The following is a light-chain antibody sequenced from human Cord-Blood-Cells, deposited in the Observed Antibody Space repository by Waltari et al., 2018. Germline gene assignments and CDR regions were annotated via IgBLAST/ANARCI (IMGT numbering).Light chain of an antibody. CDR3: AAWDDSLNGWV. CDR2: SDD. Sequence: QSGLTQPPSVSEAPRQSFTISCSRSSSNIGNNATTWYPQHPGTAPKLLISSDDLLPSGVSYRFSGSKSGTSASRAISGLQSEDEADYYCAAWDDSLNGWVFGGGTKLTVL. J-gene: IGLJ3*02. CDR1: SSNIGNNA. V-gene: IGLV1-36*01.